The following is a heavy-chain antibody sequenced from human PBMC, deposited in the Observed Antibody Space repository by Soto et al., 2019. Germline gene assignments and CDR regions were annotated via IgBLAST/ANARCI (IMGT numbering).Heavy chain of an antibody. Sequence: QVQLVESGGGVVQPGRSLRLTCAASGFTFSSYAMHWVRQAPGKGLEWVAVISYDGSNKYYADSVKGRFTISRDNSKNTLYLQMNSLRAEDTAVYYCARDTYYYDSSGQYAFDIWGQGTMVTVSS. V-gene: IGHV3-30-3*01. CDR1: GFTFSSYA. CDR3: ARDTYYYDSSGQYAFDI. J-gene: IGHJ3*02. D-gene: IGHD3-22*01. CDR2: ISYDGSNK.